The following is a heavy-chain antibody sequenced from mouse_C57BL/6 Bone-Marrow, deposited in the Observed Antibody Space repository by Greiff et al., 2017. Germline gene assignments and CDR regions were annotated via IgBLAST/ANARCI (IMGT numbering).Heavy chain of an antibody. J-gene: IGHJ2*01. Sequence: VQLQQSGAELVRPGASVKLSCTSSGFNIKDDYMHWVKQSPQQGLEWIGWIDPENGDTEYASKFQDQATITADTSANTAYLQLSSLTSEDPAVYYCTIGYYGSYWCQGTTLTVSS. V-gene: IGHV14-4*01. CDR2: IDPENGDT. CDR1: GFNIKDDY. CDR3: TIGYYGSY. D-gene: IGHD1-1*01.